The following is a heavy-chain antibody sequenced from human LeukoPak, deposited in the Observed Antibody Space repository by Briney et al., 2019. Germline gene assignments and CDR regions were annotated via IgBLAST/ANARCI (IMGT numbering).Heavy chain of an antibody. CDR1: GGSISSYY. CDR2: IHSSGST. D-gene: IGHD3-10*01. J-gene: IGHJ5*02. V-gene: IGHV4-4*07. CDR3: AREYAGSMSRWFDP. Sequence: SETLSLTCTVSGGSISSYYWSWIRQPAGKGLEWIGRIHSSGSTNQNPSLKSRVTMSVDTSKNQFSLKLSSVTAADTAVYYCAREYAGSMSRWFDPWGQGTLVTVSS.